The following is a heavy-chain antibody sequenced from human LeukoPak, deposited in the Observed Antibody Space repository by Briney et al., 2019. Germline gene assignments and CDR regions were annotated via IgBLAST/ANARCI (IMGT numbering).Heavy chain of an antibody. D-gene: IGHD3-16*01. V-gene: IGHV4-59*01. CDR2: IYYSGST. Sequence: PSETLSLTCTVSGGSISSYYWSWIRQPPGKGLEWIGYIYYSGSTNYNPSPKSRVTISVDTSKNQFSLKLSSVTAADTAVYYCARDGGYGMDVWGQGTTVTVSS. J-gene: IGHJ6*02. CDR3: ARDGGYGMDV. CDR1: GGSISSYY.